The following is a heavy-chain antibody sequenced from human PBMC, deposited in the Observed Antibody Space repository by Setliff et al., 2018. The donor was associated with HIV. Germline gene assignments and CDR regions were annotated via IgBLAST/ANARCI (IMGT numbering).Heavy chain of an antibody. Sequence: GGSLRLSCAASGSTFSNAWMSWVRQAPGKGLEWVALIGYDGSNKYYADSVKGRFTISRDNSKNTLYLQLNSLRAEDTAVYYCAKVAGYYYDSSGYRRMDAFDIWGQGTMVTVSS. J-gene: IGHJ3*02. CDR1: GSTFSNAW. D-gene: IGHD3-22*01. CDR2: IGYDGSNK. CDR3: AKVAGYYYDSSGYRRMDAFDI. V-gene: IGHV3-30*02.